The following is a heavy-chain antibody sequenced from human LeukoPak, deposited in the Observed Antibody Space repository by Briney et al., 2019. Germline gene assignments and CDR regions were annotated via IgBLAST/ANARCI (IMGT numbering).Heavy chain of an antibody. J-gene: IGHJ4*02. V-gene: IGHV3-21*04. CDR3: AKDPYSGSPRGFDY. CDR2: ISSSSSYI. CDR1: GFTFSSYS. D-gene: IGHD1-26*01. Sequence: GGSLRLSCAASGFTFSSYSMNWVRQAPGKGLEWVSSISSSSSYIYYADSVKGRFTISRDNAKNSLYLQMNSLRVDDTAVYYCAKDPYSGSPRGFDYWGQGTLVAASS.